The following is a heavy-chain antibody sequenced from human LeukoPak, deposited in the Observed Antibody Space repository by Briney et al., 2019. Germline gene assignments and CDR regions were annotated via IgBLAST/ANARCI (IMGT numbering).Heavy chain of an antibody. CDR1: GFTFDDYA. CDR3: ARGGSYSGDY. Sequence: GRSLRLSCAASGFTFDDYATHWVRQAPGKGLEWVSGISRNTGNLGYADSVKGRFTISRDNAKNSLYLQMNSLRAEDTAVYYCARGGSYSGDYWGQGTLVTVSS. D-gene: IGHD1-26*01. J-gene: IGHJ4*02. CDR2: ISRNTGNL. V-gene: IGHV3-9*01.